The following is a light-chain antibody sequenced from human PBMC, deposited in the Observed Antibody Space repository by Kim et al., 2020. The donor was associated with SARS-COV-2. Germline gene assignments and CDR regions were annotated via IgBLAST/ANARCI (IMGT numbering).Light chain of an antibody. CDR1: QSVRSGY. J-gene: IGKJ4*01. CDR2: GAS. CDR3: QQYDGSLT. Sequence: LSPGERATLSCRASQSVRSGYLAWYQQKPAQAPRLLIFGASTRATGIPDRFTGSGSGTDFTLTITRLEPEDFAVFYCQQYDGSLTFGGGTKVDIK. V-gene: IGKV3-20*01.